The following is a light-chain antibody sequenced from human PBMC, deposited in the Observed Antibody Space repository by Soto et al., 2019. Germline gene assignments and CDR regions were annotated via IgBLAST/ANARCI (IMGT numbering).Light chain of an antibody. J-gene: IGKJ1*01. CDR2: AAS. CDR3: QQSYRTPRT. Sequence: DVQMTQSPSSLSASVXDRVTITCRASQSISSYLNWYQQKPGKAPKLLIYAASSLQSGVPSRFSGSGSGTDFTLTISSRQPADFATYYCQQSYRTPRTFGQGTKVDIK. V-gene: IGKV1-39*01. CDR1: QSISSY.